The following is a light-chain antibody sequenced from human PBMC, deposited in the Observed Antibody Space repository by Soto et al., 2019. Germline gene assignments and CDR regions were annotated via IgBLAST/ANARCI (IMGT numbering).Light chain of an antibody. V-gene: IGKV3-11*01. J-gene: IGKJ5*01. CDR1: QSVRGY. Sequence: EIVLTQSPVTLSLSPGERATLSCRASQSVRGYLGWYQQKPGQAPRLLIYDASNRATGIPARFSGSGSGTDFTLTISSLEPEDFAVYYCQQRSSWPITFGQGTRLEIK. CDR3: QQRSSWPIT. CDR2: DAS.